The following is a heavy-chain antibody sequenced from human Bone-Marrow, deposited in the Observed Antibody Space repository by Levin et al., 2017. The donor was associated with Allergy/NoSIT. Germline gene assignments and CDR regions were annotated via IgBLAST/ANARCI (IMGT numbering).Heavy chain of an antibody. D-gene: IGHD3-3*01. V-gene: IGHV5-10-1*01. CDR3: ASRGYDRWNGFLYAADV. Sequence: GESLKISCKGSGYKFSDYWITWVRQIPGKGLEWMGKIDPPDSYTTYNPSFQGHVTISVDKSITTAYLQWSSLKSSDTGIYYCASRGYDRWNGFLYAADVWGEGTMVTVSS. CDR2: IDPPDSYT. CDR1: GYKFSDYW. J-gene: IGHJ3*01.